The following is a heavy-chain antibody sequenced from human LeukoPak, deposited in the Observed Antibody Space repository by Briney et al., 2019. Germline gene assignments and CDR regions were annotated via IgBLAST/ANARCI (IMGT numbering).Heavy chain of an antibody. CDR3: ARTALWFGEFKGMDV. D-gene: IGHD3-10*01. CDR2: ISAYNGNR. Sequence: ASVKVSCKASGYTFTIYGISWERHAPGQGLGWMGWISAYNGNRNYAQKVQGRVTMTTDTSKSTTYKELRSLRSDDTAVYSCARTALWFGEFKGMDVWGQGTTVTVSS. V-gene: IGHV1-18*01. J-gene: IGHJ6*02. CDR1: GYTFTIYG.